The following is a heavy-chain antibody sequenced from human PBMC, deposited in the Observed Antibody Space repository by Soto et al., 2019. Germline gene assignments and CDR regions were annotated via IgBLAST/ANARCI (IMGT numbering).Heavy chain of an antibody. CDR1: GYSFTSYW. J-gene: IGHJ6*03. Sequence: GESLKISCKGSGYSFTSYWIGWVRQMPGKGLEWMGIIYPGDSDTRYSPYYQGKVSTSADKAISTAYLQWSSLKASDTVMYYCARHALYNWNDGPYMDVWGKGTTVTVSS. D-gene: IGHD1-20*01. CDR3: ARHALYNWNDGPYMDV. CDR2: IYPGDSDT. V-gene: IGHV5-51*01.